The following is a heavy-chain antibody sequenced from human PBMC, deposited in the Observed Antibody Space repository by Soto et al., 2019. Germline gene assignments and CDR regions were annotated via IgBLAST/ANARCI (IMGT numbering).Heavy chain of an antibody. D-gene: IGHD7-27*01. J-gene: IGHJ6*02. CDR2: IYYSGST. CDR3: AGDKVQSSGEYYYGMDV. CDR1: GGSISSGGYY. V-gene: IGHV4-31*03. Sequence: QVQLQESGPGLVKPSQTLSLTCTVSGGSISSGGYYWSWIRQHPGKGLEWLVYIYYSGSTHYNPSLKSRVTTAVATSKNRFCLRVCSVTAADTTVYYCAGDKVQSSGEYYYGMDVWFQEATVTVS.